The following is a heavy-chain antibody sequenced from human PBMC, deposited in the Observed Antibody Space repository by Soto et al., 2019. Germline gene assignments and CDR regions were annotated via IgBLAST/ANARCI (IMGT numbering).Heavy chain of an antibody. V-gene: IGHV4-31*03. CDR3: ARAGSVGGYCSGGSCYNYYYGMDV. D-gene: IGHD2-15*01. CDR1: GGSISSGGYY. J-gene: IGHJ6*02. Sequence: PSETLSLTCTVSGGSISSGGYYWSWIRQHPGKGLEWIGYICSSGSTYYNPSLKSRVTISVDTSKNQFSLKLSSVTAADTAVYYCARAGSVGGYCSGGSCYNYYYGMDVWGPGTTVTV. CDR2: ICSSGST.